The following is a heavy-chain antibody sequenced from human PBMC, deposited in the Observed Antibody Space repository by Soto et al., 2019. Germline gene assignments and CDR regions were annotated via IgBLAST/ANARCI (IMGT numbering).Heavy chain of an antibody. V-gene: IGHV1-18*04. CDR3: ARTYCSSARCYSDY. CDR1: GYTFTSHG. J-gene: IGHJ4*02. CDR2: ISAYNGNT. Sequence: QVQLVQSGAEVKKPGASVKVSCKTSGYTFTSHGISWVRQAPGQGLEWMGWISAYNGNTNYAQKLQGTVTMTTDTPTSTAYMELRSLRSDDTAVYYCARTYCSSARCYSDYWGQGTLVTVSS. D-gene: IGHD2-2*01.